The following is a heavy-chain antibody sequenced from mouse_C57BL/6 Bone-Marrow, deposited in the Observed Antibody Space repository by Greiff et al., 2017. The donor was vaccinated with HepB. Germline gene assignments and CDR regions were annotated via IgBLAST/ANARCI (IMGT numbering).Heavy chain of an antibody. CDR1: GYTFTSYW. V-gene: IGHV1-72*01. CDR2: IDPNSGGT. J-gene: IGHJ2*01. D-gene: IGHD2-5*01. CDR3: ARRGYYSNYYFDY. Sequence: QVQLKQPGAELVKPGASVKLSCKASGYTFTSYWMHWVKQRPGRGLEWIGRIDPNSGGTKYNEKFKSKATLTVDKPSSTAYMQLSSLTSEDSAVYYCARRGYYSNYYFDYWGQGTTLTVSS.